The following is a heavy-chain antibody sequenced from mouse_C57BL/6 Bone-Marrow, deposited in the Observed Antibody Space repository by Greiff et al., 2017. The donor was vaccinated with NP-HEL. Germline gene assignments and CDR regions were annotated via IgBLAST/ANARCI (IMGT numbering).Heavy chain of an antibody. CDR1: GFTFSDYG. J-gene: IGHJ2*01. D-gene: IGHD1-1*01. CDR2: ISSGSSTI. V-gene: IGHV5-17*01. CDR3: ARSITTVPHFDY. Sequence: DVKLVESGGGLVKPGGSLKLSCAASGFTFSDYGMHWVRQAPEKGLEWVAYISSGSSTIYYADTVKGRFTISRDNAKNTLFLQMTSLRSEDTAMYYCARSITTVPHFDYWGQGTTLTVSS.